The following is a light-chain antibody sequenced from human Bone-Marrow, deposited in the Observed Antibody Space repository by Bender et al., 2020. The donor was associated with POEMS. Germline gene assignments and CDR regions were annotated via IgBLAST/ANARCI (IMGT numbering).Light chain of an antibody. Sequence: QSVLTQPPSVSGAPGQRVTISCTGSSSNTGSGYDINWYQHLPGTAPKLLIYGYNNRPSGVPDRFSGSNSGTSASLAITGLRSEDEGDYYCAAWDDSLRGVVFGGGTKLTVL. CDR1: SSNTGSGYD. V-gene: IGLV1-40*01. J-gene: IGLJ2*01. CDR3: AAWDDSLRGVV. CDR2: GYN.